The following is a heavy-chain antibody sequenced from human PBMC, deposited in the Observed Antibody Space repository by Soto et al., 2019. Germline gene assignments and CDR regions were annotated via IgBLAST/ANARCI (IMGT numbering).Heavy chain of an antibody. V-gene: IGHV1-69*06. CDR1: GGTFSSYA. D-gene: IGHD3-3*01. CDR3: ASLDLITIFGAVIIAAGPRDGDYYGMDV. CDR2: IIPIFGTA. Sequence: SVKVSCKVSGGTFSSYAISWVRQAPGQGLEWMGGIIPIFGTANYAQKFQGRVTITADKSTSTAYMELSSLRSEDTAVYYCASLDLITIFGAVIIAAGPRDGDYYGMDVWGQGTKCTFSS. J-gene: IGHJ6*02.